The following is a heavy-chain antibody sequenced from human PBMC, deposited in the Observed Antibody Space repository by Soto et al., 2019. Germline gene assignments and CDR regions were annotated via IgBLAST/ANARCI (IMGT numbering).Heavy chain of an antibody. CDR1: EVNIGDHS. Sequence: GGPLRLSCAASEVNIGDHSMSWVRQDPGKGLEWVSAISNSGGSTYYADSVKGRFTISRDNSENTLYLQMSSLRAEDTAVYYWASSRWLQSHFESWGQGTLVTVSS. J-gene: IGHJ4*02. CDR3: ASSRWLQSHFES. CDR2: ISNSGGST. D-gene: IGHD2-2*01. V-gene: IGHV3-23*01.